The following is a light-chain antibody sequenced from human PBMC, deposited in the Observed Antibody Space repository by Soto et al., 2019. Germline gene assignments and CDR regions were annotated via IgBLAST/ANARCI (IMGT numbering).Light chain of an antibody. J-gene: IGLJ3*02. V-gene: IGLV1-44*01. CDR3: AAWDDSLNGSV. Sequence: QSVLTQPPSASGTPGQRVAISCSGSSSNIGSHTVNWYQQLPGTAPKLLIYGNDQRPSGVPGRFSGSKSGTSASLAISGLQSEDEVDYYCAAWDDSLNGSVFGGGTKLTVL. CDR2: GND. CDR1: SSNIGSHT.